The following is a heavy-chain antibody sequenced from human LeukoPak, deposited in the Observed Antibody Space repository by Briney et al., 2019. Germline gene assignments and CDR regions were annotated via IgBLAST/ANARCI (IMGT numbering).Heavy chain of an antibody. V-gene: IGHV3-74*01. CDR1: GFTFNNYW. J-gene: IGHJ6*02. Sequence: GGSLRLSCAASGFTFNNYWMHWVRQAPGKGLVWVSRIKSDGQITTYADSVRGRFTTSRDNAKNTFYLQMNSLRVEDAAVYYCARVARYSSGWYLKGYYYGMDVWGQGTTVTVSS. CDR2: IKSDGQIT. D-gene: IGHD6-19*01. CDR3: ARVARYSSGWYLKGYYYGMDV.